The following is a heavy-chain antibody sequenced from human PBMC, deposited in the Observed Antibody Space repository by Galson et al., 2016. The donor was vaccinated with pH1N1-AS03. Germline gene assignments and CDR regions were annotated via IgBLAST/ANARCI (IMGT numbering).Heavy chain of an antibody. CDR3: ARDGPGIVRANAH. CDR1: GDSFSSYA. CDR2: IIPIFGKP. J-gene: IGHJ1*01. D-gene: IGHD2/OR15-2a*01. Sequence: SVKVSCKASGDSFSSYAFTWVRLDPGQGLEWMGGIIPIFGKPQYAQKFQGRVTITADESTTTVYMDLSSLISDDTAMYYCARDGPGIVRANAHWGQGTLVTVSS. V-gene: IGHV1-69*13.